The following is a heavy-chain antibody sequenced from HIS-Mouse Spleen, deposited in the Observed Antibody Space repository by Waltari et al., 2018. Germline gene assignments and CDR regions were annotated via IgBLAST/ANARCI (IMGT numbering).Heavy chain of an antibody. Sequence: QVQLVESGGGVVQPGRSLRLSCAASGFTFSSYGMHWVRQAPGKGLEWVAVISYDGSNKYYADSVEGRFTISRDNSKNTLYVQMNSLRAEDTAVYYCAKDKHHAFDYWGQGTLVTVSS. V-gene: IGHV3-30*18. J-gene: IGHJ4*02. CDR3: AKDKHHAFDY. CDR1: GFTFSSYG. CDR2: ISYDGSNK. D-gene: IGHD2-21*01.